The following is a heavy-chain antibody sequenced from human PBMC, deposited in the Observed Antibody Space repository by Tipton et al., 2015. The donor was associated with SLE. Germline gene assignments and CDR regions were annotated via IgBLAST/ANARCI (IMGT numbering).Heavy chain of an antibody. Sequence: QLVQSGAEVKKPGASVKVSCKTSGYSFIGYHMHWVRQAPGQGLEWMGVIYPSGGSTNYAQRFWGRVTMARDTSTSTVYMGLSSLRSGDTAVYYCARDLGILTGYSAYYFENWGQGTLVTVSS. CDR1: GYSFIGYH. CDR2: IYPSGGST. J-gene: IGHJ4*02. D-gene: IGHD3-9*01. V-gene: IGHV1-46*01. CDR3: ARDLGILTGYSAYYFEN.